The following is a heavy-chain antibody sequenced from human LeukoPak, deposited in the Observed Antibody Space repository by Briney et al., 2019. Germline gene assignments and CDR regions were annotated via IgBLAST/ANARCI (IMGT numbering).Heavy chain of an antibody. CDR2: ISSDGGKK. CDR1: GFTFSSYA. Sequence: PVGSLRLSCAASGFTFSSYAVHWVRQAPGKGLEWVAVISSDGGKKDYPDSVKGRFSISRDNSKNTLYLQMNSLRAEDTAVYYCARGARKGDDYGGFFDYWGQGTLVIVSS. J-gene: IGHJ4*02. D-gene: IGHD4-23*01. CDR3: ARGARKGDDYGGFFDY. V-gene: IGHV3-30*04.